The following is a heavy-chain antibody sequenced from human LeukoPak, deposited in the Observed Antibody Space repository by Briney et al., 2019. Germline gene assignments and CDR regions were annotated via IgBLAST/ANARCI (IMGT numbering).Heavy chain of an antibody. J-gene: IGHJ4*02. Sequence: PGGSLRLSCAASGFTFSSYAMHWVRQAPGKGLEWVAVISYDGGNKYYADSVKGRFTISRDNSKNTLYLQMNSLGAEDTAVYYCARDLQVVTARDWGQGTLVTVSS. CDR3: ARDLQVVTARD. CDR2: ISYDGGNK. CDR1: GFTFSSYA. D-gene: IGHD2-21*02. V-gene: IGHV3-30-3*01.